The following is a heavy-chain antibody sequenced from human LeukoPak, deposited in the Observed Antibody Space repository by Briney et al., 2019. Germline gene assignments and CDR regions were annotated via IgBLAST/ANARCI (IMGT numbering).Heavy chain of an antibody. Sequence: GGSLRLSCAVSGLTFSTYSMTWVRQGPGKGLEWVSSIYNSGAKIFYADSVKGRFTISRDNTKNMLYLQMNSLRVEDTAVYYCAKDVAPDSGWDLDYWGQGTLVTVSS. V-gene: IGHV3-23*01. CDR2: IYNSGAKI. CDR3: AKDVAPDSGWDLDY. CDR1: GLTFSTYS. J-gene: IGHJ4*02. D-gene: IGHD6-19*01.